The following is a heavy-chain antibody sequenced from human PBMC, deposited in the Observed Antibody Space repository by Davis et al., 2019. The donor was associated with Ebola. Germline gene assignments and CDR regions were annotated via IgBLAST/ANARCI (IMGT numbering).Heavy chain of an antibody. D-gene: IGHD3-3*01. CDR3: GRTLSYDFWSDY. CDR2: TTHTGST. CDR1: SGSFSNYF. J-gene: IGHJ4*02. Sequence: PGGSLRLSCGVYSGSFSNYFWSWICHLPGKGLEWIGDTTHTGSTSYNPSLKSRVTISVDTSKNQFSLKLSSVTAADTAVYYCGRTLSYDFWSDYWGPGTLVTVSS. V-gene: IGHV4-34*01.